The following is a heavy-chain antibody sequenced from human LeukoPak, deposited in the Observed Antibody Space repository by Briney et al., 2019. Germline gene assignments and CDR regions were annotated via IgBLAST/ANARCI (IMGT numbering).Heavy chain of an antibody. D-gene: IGHD3-10*01. V-gene: IGHV3-23*01. CDR2: ISGSGGST. CDR3: AKGAITMVRGVIVNDY. J-gene: IGHJ4*02. Sequence: GGSLRLSCAASGFTFSSYAMSWVRQAPGKGLEWVSAISGSGGSTYYADSVKGRFTISRDNSKNTLYLQMNGLRAEDTAVYYYAKGAITMVRGVIVNDYWGQGTLVTVSS. CDR1: GFTFSSYA.